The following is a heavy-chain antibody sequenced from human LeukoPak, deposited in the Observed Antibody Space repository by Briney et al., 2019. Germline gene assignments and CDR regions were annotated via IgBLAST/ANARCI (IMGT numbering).Heavy chain of an antibody. J-gene: IGHJ4*02. Sequence: GGSLRLSCAASGFTFSRNWLTWVRQSAGKGLEWVANIKQDGSEEYYADSVKGRFTISRDNAKNSLYLQMNSLRAEDTAVYYCARDLSEYPYPEVTLDYWGQGTLVTVSS. CDR3: ARDLSEYPYPEVTLDY. D-gene: IGHD2-15*01. CDR1: GFTFSRNW. V-gene: IGHV3-7*01. CDR2: IKQDGSEE.